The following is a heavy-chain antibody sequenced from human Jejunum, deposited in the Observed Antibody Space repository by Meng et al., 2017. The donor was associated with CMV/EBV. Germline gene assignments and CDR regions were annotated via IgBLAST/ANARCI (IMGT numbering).Heavy chain of an antibody. J-gene: IGHJ5*02. V-gene: IGHV4-34*01. CDR1: GGSFSHYY. Sequence: QVHLQQWGAGLLKPSETMSLTCAVSGGSFSHYYWTWIRQSPGKGLEWIGEINQSVGSNYNPSLKSRVTMSLDTSKNHFSLKLDSVSAADTAVYYCARGGGINRWFDPWGQGILVTVSS. D-gene: IGHD1-14*01. CDR2: INQSVGS. CDR3: ARGGGINRWFDP.